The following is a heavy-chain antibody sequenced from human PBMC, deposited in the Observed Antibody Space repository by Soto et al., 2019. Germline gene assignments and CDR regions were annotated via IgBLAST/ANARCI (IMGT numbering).Heavy chain of an antibody. Sequence: ASVKVSCKASGGTFSSYAISWVRQAPGQGLEWMGGIIPILGTANYAQKFQGRVTITADESTSTAYMELSSLRSEDTAVYYCARGYYDSSGYYYAQLSPYYYYGMAVWGQGTTVTVSS. V-gene: IGHV1-69*13. J-gene: IGHJ6*02. D-gene: IGHD3-22*01. CDR3: ARGYYDSSGYYYAQLSPYYYYGMAV. CDR1: GGTFSSYA. CDR2: IIPILGTA.